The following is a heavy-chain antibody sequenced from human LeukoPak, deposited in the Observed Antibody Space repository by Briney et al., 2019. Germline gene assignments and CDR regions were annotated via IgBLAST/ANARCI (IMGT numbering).Heavy chain of an antibody. CDR1: GGSISSNNW. D-gene: IGHD1-1*01. Sequence: SETLSLTCAVSGGSISSNNWWGWVRQPPGKGLEWIGEIYHSGSPNYNPSLKSRVTVSVDKSRNHFSLNLSSVTAADTAVYYCARVNINNWHSCDYWGQGTLVTVSS. CDR2: IYHSGSP. J-gene: IGHJ4*02. CDR3: ARVNINNWHSCDY. V-gene: IGHV4-4*02.